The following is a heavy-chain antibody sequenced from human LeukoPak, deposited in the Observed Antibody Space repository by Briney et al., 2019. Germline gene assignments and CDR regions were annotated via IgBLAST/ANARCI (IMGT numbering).Heavy chain of an antibody. V-gene: IGHV5-51*01. CDR2: IYPGDSDT. CDR1: GYSFTSYW. Sequence: GESLKISCKGSGYSFTSYWIGWVRQMPGKGLEWMGIIYPGDSDTRYSPSFQGQVTISADKSISTAYLQWSSLKASDTAMYYCASRDLSTGGMGQAFDIWGQGTMVTVSS. CDR3: ASRDLSTGGMGQAFDI. J-gene: IGHJ3*02. D-gene: IGHD1-26*01.